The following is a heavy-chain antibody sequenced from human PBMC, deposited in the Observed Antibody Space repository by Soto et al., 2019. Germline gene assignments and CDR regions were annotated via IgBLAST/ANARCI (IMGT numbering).Heavy chain of an antibody. CDR2: ISYDGSNK. Sequence: PGGSLRLSCAASGFTFSSYGMHWVRQAPGKGLEWVAVISYDGSNKYYADSVKGRFTISRDNSKNTLYLQMNSLRAEDTAVYYCAKDLGDYVWGSYRSIFAFAIWGQGTMVTVSS. D-gene: IGHD3-16*02. J-gene: IGHJ3*02. CDR3: AKDLGDYVWGSYRSIFAFAI. CDR1: GFTFSSYG. V-gene: IGHV3-30*18.